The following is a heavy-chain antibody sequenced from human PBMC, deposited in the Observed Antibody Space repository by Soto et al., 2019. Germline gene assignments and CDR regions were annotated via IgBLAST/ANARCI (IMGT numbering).Heavy chain of an antibody. CDR3: ARALLPDCSSTSCSEKNWFDP. D-gene: IGHD2-2*01. V-gene: IGHV1-46*03. CDR1: GYTFTSYY. J-gene: IGHJ5*02. Sequence: ASVKVSCKASGYTFTSYYMHWVRQAPGQGLEWMGIINPSGGSTSYAQKFQGRVTMTRDTSTSTVYMELSSLRSEDTAVYYCARALLPDCSSTSCSEKNWFDPWGQGTLVTVSS. CDR2: INPSGGST.